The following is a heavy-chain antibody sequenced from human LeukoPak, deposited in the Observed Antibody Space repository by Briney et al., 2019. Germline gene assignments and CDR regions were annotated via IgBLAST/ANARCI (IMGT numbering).Heavy chain of an antibody. Sequence: GASVKVSCKVSGYTLTELSMHWVRQAPGKGLEWMGGFDPEDGETIYAQKFQGRVTMTEDTSTDTAYMELSSLRSEDTAVCYCATAAFYGDYGGPYYYGMDVWGQGTTVTVSS. CDR3: ATAAFYGDYGGPYYYGMDV. CDR2: FDPEDGET. V-gene: IGHV1-24*01. J-gene: IGHJ6*02. D-gene: IGHD4-17*01. CDR1: GYTLTELS.